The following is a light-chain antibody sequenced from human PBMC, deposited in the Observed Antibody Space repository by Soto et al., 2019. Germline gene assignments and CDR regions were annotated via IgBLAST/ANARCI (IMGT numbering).Light chain of an antibody. CDR3: QQYNTYWT. CDR2: KAS. CDR1: QSISTW. Sequence: DIQMTQSPSTLSASVGDRVTITCRASQSISTWLAWYQQKAGKAPKLLIYKASILESGVPSRFSGSGSGTELTLTISRLQPDDFATYYCQQYNTYWTFGQGTKVEIK. V-gene: IGKV1-5*03. J-gene: IGKJ1*01.